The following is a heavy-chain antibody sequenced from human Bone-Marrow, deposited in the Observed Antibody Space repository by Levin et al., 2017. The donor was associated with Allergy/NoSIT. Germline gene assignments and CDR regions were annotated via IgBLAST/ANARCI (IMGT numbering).Heavy chain of an antibody. CDR3: TTPTTPTPSPTDGMDV. V-gene: IGHV3-15*01. Sequence: PGGSLRLSCAASGFAFRNAWMYWVRQAPGKGLEWVGRIKSNLDGGTTEYAPPVKGRLMISRDDSKNTMYLQMKSLKTEDTGVYYCTTPTTPTPSPTDGMDVWGQGTTVTVSS. J-gene: IGHJ6*02. CDR1: GFAFRNAW. CDR2: IKSNLDGGTT. D-gene: IGHD1-1*01.